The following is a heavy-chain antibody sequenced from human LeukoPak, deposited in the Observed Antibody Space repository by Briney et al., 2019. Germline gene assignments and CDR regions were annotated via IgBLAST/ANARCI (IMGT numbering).Heavy chain of an antibody. CDR3: AKDRSQWLVWDKYYFDY. D-gene: IGHD6-19*01. V-gene: IGHV3-23*01. J-gene: IGHJ4*02. Sequence: GGSLRLSCAASGFTFSSYAMSWVRQAPGKGLEWVSTISTSGGSTYYADSVKGRFTISRDNSKNTLYLRMNSLRAEDTAVYYRAKDRSQWLVWDKYYFDYWGQGTLVTVSS. CDR2: ISTSGGST. CDR1: GFTFSSYA.